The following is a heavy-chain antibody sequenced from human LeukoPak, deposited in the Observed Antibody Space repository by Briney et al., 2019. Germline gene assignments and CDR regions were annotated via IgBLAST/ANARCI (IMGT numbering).Heavy chain of an antibody. J-gene: IGHJ6*02. CDR1: GGSISSSSYY. CDR2: IYYSGST. D-gene: IGHD4-17*01. Sequence: SETLSLTCTVSGGSISSSSYYWGWIRQPPGKGLEWIGSIYYSGSTYYNPSLKSRVTISVDTSKNQFSLKLSSVTAADTAVYYCARDLGGYGDYEAVYYGMDVWGQGTTVTVSS. CDR3: ARDLGGYGDYEAVYYGMDV. V-gene: IGHV4-39*07.